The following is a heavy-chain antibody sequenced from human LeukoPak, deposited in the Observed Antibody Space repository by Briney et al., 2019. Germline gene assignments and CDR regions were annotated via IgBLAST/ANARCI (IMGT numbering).Heavy chain of an antibody. V-gene: IGHV1-2*02. J-gene: IGHJ4*02. CDR1: GYTFTGYY. D-gene: IGHD6-13*01. CDR3: AKTARIAAAGIHYYFDY. CDR2: INPNSGGT. Sequence: ASVKVSCKASGYTFTGYYMHWVRQAPGQGLEWMGWINPNSGGTNYAQKFQGRVTMTRDTSISTAHMELSRLRSDDTAVYYCAKTARIAAAGIHYYFDYWGQGTLVTVSP.